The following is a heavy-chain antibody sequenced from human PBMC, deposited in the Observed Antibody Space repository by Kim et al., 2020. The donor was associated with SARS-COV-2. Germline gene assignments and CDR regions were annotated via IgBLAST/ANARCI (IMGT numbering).Heavy chain of an antibody. CDR1: GGTFSSYA. J-gene: IGHJ4*02. Sequence: SVKVSCKASGGTFSSYAISWVRQAPGQGLEWMGGIIPIFGTANYAQKFQGRVTITADESTSTAYMELSSLRSEDTAVYYCARVRGIAAAGTGGYFDYWGQGTLVTVSS. D-gene: IGHD6-13*01. V-gene: IGHV1-69*13. CDR3: ARVRGIAAAGTGGYFDY. CDR2: IIPIFGTA.